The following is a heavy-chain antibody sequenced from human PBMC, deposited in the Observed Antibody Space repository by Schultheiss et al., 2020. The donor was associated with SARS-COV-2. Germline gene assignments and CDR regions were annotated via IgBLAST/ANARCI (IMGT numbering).Heavy chain of an antibody. CDR2: ISSSSSTI. D-gene: IGHD3-10*01. CDR1: GFTFSSYS. CDR3: ARDELLWFGEPSLGVLDY. V-gene: IGHV3-48*04. Sequence: GGSLRLSCAASGFTFSSYSMNWVRQAPGKGLEWVSYISSSSSTIYYADSVKGRFTISRDNAKNSLYLQMNSLRAEDTAVYYCARDELLWFGEPSLGVLDYWGQGTLVTVSS. J-gene: IGHJ4*02.